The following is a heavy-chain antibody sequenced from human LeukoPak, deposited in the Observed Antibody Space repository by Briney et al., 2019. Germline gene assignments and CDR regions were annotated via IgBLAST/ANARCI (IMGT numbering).Heavy chain of an antibody. CDR3: TSYDTRGRWFDP. CDR1: GYSISSSNW. CDR2: IYYSGST. J-gene: IGHJ5*02. V-gene: IGHV4-28*01. D-gene: IGHD3-22*01. Sequence: PSDTLSLTCAVSGYSISSSNWWGWIRQPPGKGLEWIGYIYYSGSTYYNPSLKSRVTMSVDTSKNQFSLKLSSVTAVDTAVYYCTSYDTRGRWFDPWGQGTLVTVSS.